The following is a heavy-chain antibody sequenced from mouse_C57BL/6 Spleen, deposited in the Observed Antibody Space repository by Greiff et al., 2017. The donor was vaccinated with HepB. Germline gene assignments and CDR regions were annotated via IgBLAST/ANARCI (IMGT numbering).Heavy chain of an antibody. CDR3: ARRTTVVVRGYFDV. V-gene: IGHV5-6*01. D-gene: IGHD1-1*01. CDR2: ISSGGSYT. CDR1: GFTFSSYG. Sequence: EVQGVESGGDLVKPGGSLKLSCAASGFTFSSYGMSWVRQTPDKRLEWVATISSGGSYTYYPDSVKGRFTISRDNAKNTLYLQMSSLKSEDTAMYYCARRTTVVVRGYFDVWGTGTTVTVSS. J-gene: IGHJ1*03.